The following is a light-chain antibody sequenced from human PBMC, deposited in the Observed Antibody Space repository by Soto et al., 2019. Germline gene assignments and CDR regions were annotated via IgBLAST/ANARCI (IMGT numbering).Light chain of an antibody. CDR2: GAS. J-gene: IGKJ5*01. CDR1: QSIDSNY. Sequence: EIVMTQSPGTLSLSPGETVNLSCRSSQSIDSNYLSWYQQKAGQAPRLLISGASTRATGIPARFSGSGSGTDFTLTISSLQAEDFAVYYCQKDYTLPFTFGQGTQGEIK. V-gene: IGKV3D-7*01. CDR3: QKDYTLPFT.